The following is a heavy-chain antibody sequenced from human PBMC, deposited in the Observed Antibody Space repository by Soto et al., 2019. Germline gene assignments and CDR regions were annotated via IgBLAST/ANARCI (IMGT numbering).Heavy chain of an antibody. CDR2: IDSSTKYT. CDR3: AREYSYPMDV. CDR1: GFTFRDYY. J-gene: IGHJ6*02. Sequence: QVQLVESGGGLVRPGGSLRLSCEASGFTFRDYYMTWFRQAPGKGLEWLSYIDSSTKYTNYADSVKGRFTISRDNAKNSLYLQMNSLRADDPAVYYCAREYSYPMDVWGQGTMVTGSS. V-gene: IGHV3-11*05.